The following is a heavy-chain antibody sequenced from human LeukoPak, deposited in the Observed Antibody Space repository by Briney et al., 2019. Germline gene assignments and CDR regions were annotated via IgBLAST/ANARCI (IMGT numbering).Heavy chain of an antibody. V-gene: IGHV3-48*01. Sequence: GGSLRLSCSASGFTFSNYNMNWVRQAPGTGLEWISDISTSGRTIYYANSVKGRFTISRDNAKNSLYLQMNSLRAEDTAVYYCARGKYFDLWGRGTLVTVSS. CDR1: GFTFSNYN. J-gene: IGHJ2*01. CDR3: ARGKYFDL. CDR2: ISTSGRTI.